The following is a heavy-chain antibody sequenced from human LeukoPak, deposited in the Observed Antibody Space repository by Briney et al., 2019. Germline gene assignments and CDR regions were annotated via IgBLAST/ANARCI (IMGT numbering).Heavy chain of an antibody. CDR2: ISSSSSYI. D-gene: IGHD1-26*01. V-gene: IGHV3-21*01. CDR1: GFTFSSFT. J-gene: IGHJ4*02. Sequence: GGSLRLSCAASGFTFSSFTMSWVRQAPGKGLEWVSSISSSSSYIYYADSVKGRFTISRDNAKNSLYLQMNSLRAEDTAVYYCAREKVGAPIDYWGQGTLVTVSS. CDR3: AREKVGAPIDY.